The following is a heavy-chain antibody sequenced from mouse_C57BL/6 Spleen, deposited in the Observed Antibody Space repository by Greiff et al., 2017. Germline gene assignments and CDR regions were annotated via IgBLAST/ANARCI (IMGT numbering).Heavy chain of an antibody. CDR1: GFTFSSYT. J-gene: IGHJ2*01. V-gene: IGHV5-9*01. CDR3: ARQLRLPFDY. Sequence: EVRLMESGGGLVKPGGSLKLSCAASGFTFSSYTMSWVRQTPEKRLEWVATISGGGGNTYYPDSVKGRFTISRDNAKNTLYLQMSSLRSEDTALYYCARQLRLPFDYWGQGTTLTVSS. D-gene: IGHD3-2*02. CDR2: ISGGGGNT.